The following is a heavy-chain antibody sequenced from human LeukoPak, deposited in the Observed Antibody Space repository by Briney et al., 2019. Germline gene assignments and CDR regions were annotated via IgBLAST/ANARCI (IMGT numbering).Heavy chain of an antibody. J-gene: IGHJ3*02. V-gene: IGHV1-69*06. CDR1: GGTFSSYA. D-gene: IGHD6-19*01. CDR2: IIPIFGTA. CDR3: ARKDLGIAVAGDAFDI. Sequence: AASVKVSCKASGGTFSSYAISWVRQAPGQGLEWMGGIIPIFGTANYAQKFQGRVTITVDKSTSTAYTELSSLRSEDTAVYYCARKDLGIAVAGDAFDIWGQGTMVTVSS.